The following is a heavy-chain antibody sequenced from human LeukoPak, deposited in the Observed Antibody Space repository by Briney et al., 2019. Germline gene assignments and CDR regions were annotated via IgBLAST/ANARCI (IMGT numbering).Heavy chain of an antibody. CDR2: IMPLFGTA. V-gene: IGHV1-69*05. CDR1: GGTFDNSA. Sequence: SVKVSCKTSGGTFDNSAISWVRQAPGQGLEWLGGIMPLFGTAGYAQKFQGRVTITKDESTRTVYLELTSLTSDDTAVYYCASNYYGSGNYPVFYYFDYWGQGTLVTVSS. D-gene: IGHD3-10*01. J-gene: IGHJ4*02. CDR3: ASNYYGSGNYPVFYYFDY.